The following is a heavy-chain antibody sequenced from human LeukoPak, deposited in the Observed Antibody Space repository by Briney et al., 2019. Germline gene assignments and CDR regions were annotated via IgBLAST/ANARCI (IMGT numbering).Heavy chain of an antibody. J-gene: IGHJ5*02. V-gene: IGHV4-39*01. Sequence: SETLSLTCTVSGGSISSSSYYWGWIRQPPGKGLEWIGSIYYSGSTYYNPSLKSRVTISVDTSKNQFSLKLSSVTAADTAVYYCARHFNWFDPWGQGTLVTVPS. CDR2: IYYSGST. CDR1: GGSISSSSYY. CDR3: ARHFNWFDP.